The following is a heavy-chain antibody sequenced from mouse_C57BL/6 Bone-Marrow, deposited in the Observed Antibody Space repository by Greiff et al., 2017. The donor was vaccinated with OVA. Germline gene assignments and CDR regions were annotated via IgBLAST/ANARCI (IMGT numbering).Heavy chain of an antibody. V-gene: IGHV1-50*01. CDR3: ACYLCAY. CDR2: IDPSDSYT. CDR1: GYTFTSYW. Sequence: QVQLQQPGAELVKPGASVKLSCKASGYTFTSYWMQWVKQRPGQGLEWIGEIDPSDSYTNYNQKFKGKAQLTVDTASSTAYMQIISLTSEDSAVYYCACYLCAYWGQGTLVTVSA. J-gene: IGHJ3*01.